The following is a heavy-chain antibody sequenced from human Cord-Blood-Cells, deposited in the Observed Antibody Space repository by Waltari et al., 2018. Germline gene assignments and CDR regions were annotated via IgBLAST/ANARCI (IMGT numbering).Heavy chain of an antibody. J-gene: IGHJ2*01. CDR1: GGTSSSYA. D-gene: IGHD3-22*01. CDR3: ARLHYYDSSGYYYWYFDL. V-gene: IGHV1-69*04. CDR2: IIPILGIA. Sequence: QVQLVQSGAEVKKPGSSVQVSCQASGGTSSSYAIRLVRQAPGPGLEWMGGIIPILGIANYAQKFQGRVMITADESTSTAYMELSSLRSEDTAVYYCARLHYYDSSGYYYWYFDLWGRGTLVTVSS.